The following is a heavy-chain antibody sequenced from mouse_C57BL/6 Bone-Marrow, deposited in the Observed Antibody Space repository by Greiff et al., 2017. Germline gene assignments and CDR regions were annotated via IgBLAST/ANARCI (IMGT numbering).Heavy chain of an antibody. V-gene: IGHV1-72*01. Sequence: QVQLKQPGAELVKPGASVKLSCKASGYTFTSYWMHWVKQRPGRGLEWIGRIDPNSGGTKYNEKFKSKATLTVDKPSSTAYMQLSSLTSDYSAVYYCARGTTVPYFDYWGQGTTLTVSS. CDR2: IDPNSGGT. D-gene: IGHD1-1*01. CDR1: GYTFTSYW. CDR3: ARGTTVPYFDY. J-gene: IGHJ2*01.